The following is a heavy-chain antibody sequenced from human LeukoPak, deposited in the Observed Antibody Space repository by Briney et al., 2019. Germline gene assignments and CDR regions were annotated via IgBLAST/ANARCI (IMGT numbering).Heavy chain of an antibody. V-gene: IGHV4-4*09. CDR2: THPSGNT. CDR1: GGSNNSYY. J-gene: IGHJ5*02. CDR3: ARKAPKKGWFDP. Sequence: SETLSLTCTVSGGSNNSYYWSWIRQPPGKGLEWIGYTHPSGNTNYSPSLKSRVTISIDTSRNQFSLKLTSVTAAGTAVYYCARKAPKKGWFDPWGQGTLVTVSS.